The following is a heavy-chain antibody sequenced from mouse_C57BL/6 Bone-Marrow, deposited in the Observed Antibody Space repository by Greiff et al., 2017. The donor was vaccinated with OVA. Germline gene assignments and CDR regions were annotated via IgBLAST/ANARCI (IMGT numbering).Heavy chain of an antibody. V-gene: IGHV5-6*01. CDR3: ARQGLILGRGFDY. CDR1: GFTFSSYG. D-gene: IGHD4-1*01. J-gene: IGHJ2*01. CDR2: ISSGGSYT. Sequence: EVHLVESGGDLVKPGGSLKLSCAASGFTFSSYGMSWVRQTPDKRLEWVATISSGGSYTYYPDSVKGRFTISRDNAKNTLYLQMSSLKSEDTAMYYCARQGLILGRGFDYWGQGTTLTVSS.